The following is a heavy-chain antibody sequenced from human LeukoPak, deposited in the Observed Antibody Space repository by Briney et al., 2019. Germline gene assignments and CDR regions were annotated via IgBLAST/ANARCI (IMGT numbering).Heavy chain of an antibody. V-gene: IGHV4-61*02. J-gene: IGHJ4*02. CDR3: ARERGVGATGY. Sequence: SETLSLTCTVSGGSISSGSYYWSWIRQPAGKGLEWIGRIYTSGSTNYNPPLKSRVTISVDTSKNQFSLKLSSVTAADRAVYYCARERGVGATGYWGQGTLVTVSS. D-gene: IGHD1-26*01. CDR1: GGSISSGSYY. CDR2: IYTSGST.